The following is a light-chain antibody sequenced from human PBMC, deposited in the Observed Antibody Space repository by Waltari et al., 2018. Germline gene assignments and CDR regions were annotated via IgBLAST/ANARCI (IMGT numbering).Light chain of an antibody. CDR1: STDLGSSPL. CDR2: GGP. CDR3: FSYADGRSLV. J-gene: IGLJ2*01. Sequence: QSALTQPASVSGSPGQSIPIPCTGSSTDLGSSPLVPWSQHPPDKAPNLLIYGGPERPSGISHRFSGSKSGNTASLTISTLQAEDEADYYCFSYADGRSLVFGGGTKVTVL. V-gene: IGLV2-23*01.